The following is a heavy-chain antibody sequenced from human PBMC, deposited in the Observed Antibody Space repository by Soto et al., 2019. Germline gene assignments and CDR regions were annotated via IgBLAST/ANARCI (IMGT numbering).Heavy chain of an antibody. CDR1: GFTFSSYS. CDR2: ISSSSSTI. J-gene: IGHJ6*03. V-gene: IGHV3-48*01. D-gene: IGHD5-12*01. CDR3: SRDPTLYEYYYYYMDV. Sequence: AGSLRLSCAASGFTFSSYSMNWVRQAPEKGLEWVSYISSSSSTIYYADSVKGRFTISRDNAKNSLYLQMNSLRAEDTALYYCSRDPTLYEYYYYYMDVWGKGTTVTVSS.